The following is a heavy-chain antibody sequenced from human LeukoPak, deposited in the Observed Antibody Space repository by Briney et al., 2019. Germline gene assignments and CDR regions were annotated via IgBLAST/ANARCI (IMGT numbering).Heavy chain of an antibody. Sequence: SETLSLTCTVSGGSISSYYWSWIRQPPGKGLEWIGYIYYSGSTNYNPSLKSRVTISVDTSKNQFSLKLSSVTAADTAVYYCARSPGYCSGGSCEHNWFDPWGQGTLVTVSS. CDR3: ARSPGYCSGGSCEHNWFDP. CDR1: GGSISSYY. J-gene: IGHJ5*02. V-gene: IGHV4-59*01. D-gene: IGHD2-15*01. CDR2: IYYSGST.